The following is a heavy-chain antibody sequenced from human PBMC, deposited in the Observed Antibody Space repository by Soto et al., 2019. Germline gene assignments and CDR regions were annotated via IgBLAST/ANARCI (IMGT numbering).Heavy chain of an antibody. CDR2: IITIFGTA. J-gene: IGHJ6*02. CDR3: ARAPYGSGSYYIDSLYGMDV. Sequence: QVQLVQSGAEVKKPGSSVKVSCKASGGTFSSYAISWVRHAPGQGLEWMGGIITIFGTANYAQKFQGTVTIPADESTSTAYRELSSLRSEDTPVYYCARAPYGSGSYYIDSLYGMDVWGQGTTVTVSS. V-gene: IGHV1-69*01. D-gene: IGHD3-10*01. CDR1: GGTFSSYA.